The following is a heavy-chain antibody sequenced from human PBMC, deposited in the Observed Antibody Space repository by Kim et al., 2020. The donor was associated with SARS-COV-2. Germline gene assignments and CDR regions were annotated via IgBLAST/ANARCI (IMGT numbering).Heavy chain of an antibody. CDR1: GYSFTSYW. CDR2: IYPGDSDT. D-gene: IGHD6-6*01. Sequence: GESLKISCKGSGYSFTSYWIAWVRQMPGKGLGWMGIIYPGDSDTRYSPSFQGQVTISADKPISTPYRQGSSLKASDTAIYYCAIHRGSSSLAGMDFAGQG. V-gene: IGHV5-51*01. J-gene: IGHJ6*02. CDR3: AIHRGSSSLAGMDF.